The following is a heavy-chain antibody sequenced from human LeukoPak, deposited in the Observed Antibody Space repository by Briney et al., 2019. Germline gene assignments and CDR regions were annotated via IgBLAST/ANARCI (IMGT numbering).Heavy chain of an antibody. CDR1: GFTFSNAW. CDR3: TTPRREIAVAGGDY. Sequence: GGSLRLSCAASGFTFSNAWVSWVRQAPGKGLEWVGRIKSKADGGTTEYAAPAKGRFTISRDDSKNTLYLQMNSLKTEDTAVYYCTTPRREIAVAGGDYWGQGTLVTVSS. V-gene: IGHV3-15*01. CDR2: IKSKADGGTT. D-gene: IGHD6-19*01. J-gene: IGHJ4*02.